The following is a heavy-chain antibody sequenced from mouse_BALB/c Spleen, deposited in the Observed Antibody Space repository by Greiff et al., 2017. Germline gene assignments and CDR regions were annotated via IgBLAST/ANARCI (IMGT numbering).Heavy chain of an antibody. V-gene: IGHV5-12-1*01. J-gene: IGHJ3*01. CDR3: ARQGYGSSYPWFAY. Sequence: EVQLVESGGGLVKPGGSLKLSCAASGFAFSSYDMSWVRQTPEKRLEWVAYISSGGGSTYYPDTVKGRFTISRDNAKNTLYLQMSSLKSEDTAMYYCARQGYGSSYPWFAYWGQGTLVTVSA. CDR1: GFAFSSYD. D-gene: IGHD1-1*01. CDR2: ISSGGGST.